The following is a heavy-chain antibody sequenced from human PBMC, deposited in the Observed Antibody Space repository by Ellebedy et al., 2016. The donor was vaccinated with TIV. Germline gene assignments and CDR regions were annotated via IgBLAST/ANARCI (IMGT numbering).Heavy chain of an antibody. Sequence: GESLKISXVASEFTLSRYNMKWVRQAPGKGLEWVSSIGVSSAYIYYADSVKGRFTISRDDAKNSLFLQMDSLRVEDTAVYYCARGGPTVITRAEYFQHWGQGTMVTVSS. V-gene: IGHV3-21*01. CDR3: ARGGPTVITRAEYFQH. CDR2: IGVSSAYI. D-gene: IGHD4-23*01. CDR1: EFTLSRYN. J-gene: IGHJ1*01.